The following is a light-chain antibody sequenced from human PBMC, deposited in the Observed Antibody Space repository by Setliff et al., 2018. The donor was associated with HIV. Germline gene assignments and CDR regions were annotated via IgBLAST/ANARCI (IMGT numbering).Light chain of an antibody. Sequence: QSALTQPASVSGSPGQSITISCTGTSSDIGTYNLVSWYQQYPGKAPKLMIYDDSKRPSGLSNRFSGSKSGNTASLTISGPQAEDEADYYCCSYAGSATWVFGGGTKVTVL. CDR3: CSYAGSATWV. CDR1: SSDIGTYNL. J-gene: IGLJ2*01. V-gene: IGLV2-23*01. CDR2: DDS.